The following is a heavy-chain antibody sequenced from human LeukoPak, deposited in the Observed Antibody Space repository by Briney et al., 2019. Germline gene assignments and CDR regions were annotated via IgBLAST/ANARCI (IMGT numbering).Heavy chain of an antibody. V-gene: IGHV3-11*06. CDR3: AKGSVTMVRGVIKLYYYYGMDV. CDR2: ISSSSSYT. D-gene: IGHD3-10*01. Sequence: PGGSLRLSCAASGFTFSDYYMSWIRQAPGKGLEWVSYISSSSSYTNYADSVKGRFTISRDNAKNSLYLQMNSLRAEDTAVYYCAKGSVTMVRGVIKLYYYYGMDVWGKGTTVTVSS. CDR1: GFTFSDYY. J-gene: IGHJ6*04.